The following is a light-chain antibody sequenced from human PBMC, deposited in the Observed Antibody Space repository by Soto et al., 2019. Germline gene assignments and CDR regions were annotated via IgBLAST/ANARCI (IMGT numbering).Light chain of an antibody. CDR3: QQTYSTFVS. CDR1: QTISTF. V-gene: IGKV1-39*01. CDR2: DAS. J-gene: IGKJ4*01. Sequence: DIQMTQSPSSLSASVGDRVTITCRSSQTISTFLHWFQQKPGKAPNLLIYDASSLQSGVPSRFSGSGSGTDFTLTISSLQPEDFGTYYCQQTYSTFVSFGGGTKVDFK.